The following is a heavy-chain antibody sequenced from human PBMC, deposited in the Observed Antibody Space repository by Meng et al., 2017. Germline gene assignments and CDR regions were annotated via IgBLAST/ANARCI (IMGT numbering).Heavy chain of an antibody. CDR1: GFTFSSYA. V-gene: IGHV3-30*01. D-gene: IGHD3-10*01. J-gene: IGHJ4*02. Sequence: QVWLVESGGSVVQPGSSLSLSCAASGFTFSSYAMHCVRQAPGKGLEWVAVISYDGSNKYYADSVKGRFTISRDNSKNTLYLQMNSLRAEDTAVYYCAGGLMVNDYWGQGTLVTVSS. CDR3: AGGLMVNDY. CDR2: ISYDGSNK.